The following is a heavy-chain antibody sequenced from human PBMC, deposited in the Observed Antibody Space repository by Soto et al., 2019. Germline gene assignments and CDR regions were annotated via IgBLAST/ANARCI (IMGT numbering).Heavy chain of an antibody. D-gene: IGHD3-10*01. Sequence: QVQLVESGGGLGKPGGSLRLSCAASGLTFSDCYMNWIRQAPGKGLEWVSYISSSGSSINYADSVKGRFTISRDNAKNSLYLQMNSLRAEDTAMYYCARVRFGEWGYAMDVWGQGTTVTVSS. J-gene: IGHJ6*02. V-gene: IGHV3-11*01. CDR3: ARVRFGEWGYAMDV. CDR1: GLTFSDCY. CDR2: ISSSGSSI.